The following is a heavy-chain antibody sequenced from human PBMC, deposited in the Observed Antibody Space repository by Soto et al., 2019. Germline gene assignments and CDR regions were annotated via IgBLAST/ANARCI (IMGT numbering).Heavy chain of an antibody. Sequence: EVQLLESGGGLVKPGGSLRLSCAASGFTFSNAWMSWVRQAPGKGLEWVGRIKSGTDGGTIDYAAPVKGRFTISRDDSKNTLYLQMNSLKTEDTAVYYCTTLSAIAVTGNLYRGYWGQGTLVTVSS. CDR2: IKSGTDGGTI. D-gene: IGHD6-19*01. CDR1: GFTFSNAW. CDR3: TTLSAIAVTGNLYRGY. V-gene: IGHV3-15*01. J-gene: IGHJ4*02.